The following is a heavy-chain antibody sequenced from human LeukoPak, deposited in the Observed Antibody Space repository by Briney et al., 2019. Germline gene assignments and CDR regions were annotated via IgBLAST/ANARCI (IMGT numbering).Heavy chain of an antibody. Sequence: SETLSLTCSVSDDSITMYYWTWIRQPPGKGLEWIGYVDHTGSTNFNPSLNGRVSISRDTTKNLFSLRLRSVTAADTAVYFCARGRVSSSTWYSTYHYYFYMDVWGKGTTVTVSS. V-gene: IGHV4-59*01. CDR3: ARGRVSSSTWYSTYHYYFYMDV. CDR1: DDSITMYY. CDR2: VDHTGST. J-gene: IGHJ6*03. D-gene: IGHD1-1*01.